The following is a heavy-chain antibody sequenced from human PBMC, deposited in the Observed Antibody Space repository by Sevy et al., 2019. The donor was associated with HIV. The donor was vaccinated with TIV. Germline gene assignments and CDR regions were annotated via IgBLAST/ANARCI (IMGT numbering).Heavy chain of an antibody. Sequence: GGSLRLSCAASGFIFSNYYMTWVRQAPGKGLEWVSYISDRSDTISYADSVKGRFTISRDNAKNALYLQMSSLRGEDTAVYYGARVRDRYCSGGSCYYEYFFDYWGQGTLVTVSS. CDR2: ISDRSDTI. J-gene: IGHJ4*02. D-gene: IGHD2-15*01. CDR1: GFIFSNYY. CDR3: ARVRDRYCSGGSCYYEYFFDY. V-gene: IGHV3-48*01.